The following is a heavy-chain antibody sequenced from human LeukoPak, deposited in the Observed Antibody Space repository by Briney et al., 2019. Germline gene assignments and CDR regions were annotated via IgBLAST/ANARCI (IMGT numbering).Heavy chain of an antibody. CDR3: ARGRKYTSGYRVTELGSGYSDY. V-gene: IGHV4-34*01. D-gene: IGHD5-18*01. CDR1: GGSFTGYH. Sequence: SETLSLTCAVNGGSFTGYHWNWIRQPPGKGLEWIGEIDHFGNSNSAPSLTNRATISVDTSKSQFSLKLSSVTAADTAVYYCARGRKYTSGYRVTELGSGYSDYWGQGTLVTVSS. J-gene: IGHJ4*02. CDR2: IDHFGNS.